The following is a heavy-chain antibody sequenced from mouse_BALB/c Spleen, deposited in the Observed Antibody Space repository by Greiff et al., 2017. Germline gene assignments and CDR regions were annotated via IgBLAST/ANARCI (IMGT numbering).Heavy chain of an antibody. D-gene: IGHD1-2*01. CDR2: ISYSGST. Sequence: VQLQQSGPGLVKPSQSLSLTCTVTGYSITSDYAWNWIRQFPGNKLEWMGYISYSGSTSYNPSLKSRISITRDTSKNQFFLQLNSVTTEDTATYYCARSNSFYFFAYWGQGTLVTVSA. CDR1: GYSITSDYA. CDR3: ARSNSFYFFAY. V-gene: IGHV3-2*02. J-gene: IGHJ3*01.